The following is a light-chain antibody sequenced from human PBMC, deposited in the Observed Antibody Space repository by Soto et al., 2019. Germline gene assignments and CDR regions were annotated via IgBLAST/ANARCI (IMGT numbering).Light chain of an antibody. V-gene: IGLV2-14*01. CDR2: EVS. Sequence: QSALTQPASVSGSPGQSITISCTGTSSDVGAYNYISWYQQHPGKAPKLMIYEVSNRPSGVSTRFSGSKSGNTASLTISGLQAEDEGDYYCSTYINSITFLIFGGGTKVTVL. CDR3: STYINSITFLI. CDR1: SSDVGAYNY. J-gene: IGLJ2*01.